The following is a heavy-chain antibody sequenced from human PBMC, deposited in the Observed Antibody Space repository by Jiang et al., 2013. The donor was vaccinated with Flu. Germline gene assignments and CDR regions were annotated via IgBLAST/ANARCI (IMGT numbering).Heavy chain of an antibody. Sequence: QLLESGGGLVKPGGSLRLSCAASGFTFSSYSMNWVRQAPGKGLEWVSSISSSSSYIYYADSVKGRFTISRDNAKNSLYLQMNSLRAEDXAVYYCASWDYYDSSGYYPVFDYWGQGTLVTVSS. CDR2: ISSSSSYI. J-gene: IGHJ4*02. CDR3: ASWDYYDSSGYYPVFDY. CDR1: GFTFSSYS. V-gene: IGHV3-21*01. D-gene: IGHD3-22*01.